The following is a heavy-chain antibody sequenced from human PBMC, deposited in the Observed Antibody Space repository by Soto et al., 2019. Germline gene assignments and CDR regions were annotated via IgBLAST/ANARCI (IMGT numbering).Heavy chain of an antibody. V-gene: IGHV1-69*13. CDR2: IIPIFGTA. Sequence: SVKVSCKASGGTFSSYAISWVRQAPGQGLEWMGGIIPIFGTANYAQKFQGRVTITADESTSTAYMELSSLRSEDTAVYYCARGRYYDSSGYYLHYDAFDIWGQGXMVTV. CDR3: ARGRYYDSSGYYLHYDAFDI. CDR1: GGTFSSYA. J-gene: IGHJ3*02. D-gene: IGHD3-22*01.